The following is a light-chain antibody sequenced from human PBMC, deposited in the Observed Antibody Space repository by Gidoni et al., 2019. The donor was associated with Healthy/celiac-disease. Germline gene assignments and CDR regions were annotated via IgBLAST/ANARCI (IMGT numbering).Light chain of an antibody. Sequence: SVSSNLAWYQQKPGQAPRLLIYGASTRATGITARFSGSGSGTEFTLTISSLQSEDVAVYYCQQYNNWPALTFGGGTKVEIK. J-gene: IGKJ4*01. CDR2: GAS. V-gene: IGKV3-15*01. CDR3: QQYNNWPALT. CDR1: SVSSN.